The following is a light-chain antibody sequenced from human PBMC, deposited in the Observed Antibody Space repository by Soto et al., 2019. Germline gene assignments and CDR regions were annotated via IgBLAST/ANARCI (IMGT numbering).Light chain of an antibody. J-gene: IGLJ1*01. CDR1: SSDVGGYNY. CDR2: EVS. CDR3: SSYSATNFPYV. V-gene: IGLV2-8*01. Sequence: QSALTQPPSASGSFGQSVTISCTGTSSDVGGYNYVSWYQQHPGKAPKLMIYEVSERPSGVPDRFSGSKSGNTASLTVSGLQTADEADYYCSSYSATNFPYVFGTGTKLTVL.